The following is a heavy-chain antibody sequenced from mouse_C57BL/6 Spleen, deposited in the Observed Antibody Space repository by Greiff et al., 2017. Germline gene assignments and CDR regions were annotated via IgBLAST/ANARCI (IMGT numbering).Heavy chain of an antibody. J-gene: IGHJ3*01. CDR3: ARGIFAY. V-gene: IGHV3-6*01. CDR1: GYSITSGYY. CDR2: ISYDGSN. Sequence: VQLQQSGPGLVKPSQSLSLTCSVTGYSITSGYYWNWIRQFPGNKLEWMGYISYDGSNNYNPSLKNRISITRDTSKNQFFLKLNSVTTEDTATYYCARGIFAYWGQGTLVTVSA.